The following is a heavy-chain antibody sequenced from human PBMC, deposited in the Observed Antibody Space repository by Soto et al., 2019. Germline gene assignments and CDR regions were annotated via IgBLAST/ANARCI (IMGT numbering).Heavy chain of an antibody. CDR2: IYYSGST. D-gene: IGHD2-15*01. CDR1: GGSISSGGNY. CDR3: ARDPSVAIYWSFDL. Sequence: QVQLQESGPGLVKPSQTLSLTCTVSGGSISSGGNYWSWIRQHPGKGLEWIGYIYYSGSTYYNPPLQSRVTISVATSQTQFSRKLRSVTAADTAVYYCARDPSVAIYWSFDLWDRGTLVTVSS. J-gene: IGHJ2*01. V-gene: IGHV4-31*03.